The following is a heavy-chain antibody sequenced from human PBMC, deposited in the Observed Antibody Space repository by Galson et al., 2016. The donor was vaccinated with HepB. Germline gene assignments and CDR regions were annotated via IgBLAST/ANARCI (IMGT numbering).Heavy chain of an antibody. CDR1: GFTFSSYS. D-gene: IGHD3-9*01. J-gene: IGHJ4*02. Sequence: SLRLSCAASGFTFSSYSMNWVRQAPGKGLEWVSSISSSSSYIYHADSVKGRFTISRDNAKNSLYLQMNSLGAEDTAVYYCATSPILRYFDWLRSQGHERFDYWGQGTLVTVSS. CDR2: ISSSSSYI. CDR3: ATSPILRYFDWLRSQGHERFDY. V-gene: IGHV3-21*01.